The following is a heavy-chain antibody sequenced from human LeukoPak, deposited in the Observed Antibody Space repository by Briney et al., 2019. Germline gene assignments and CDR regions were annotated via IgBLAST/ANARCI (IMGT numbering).Heavy chain of an antibody. J-gene: IGHJ5*02. Sequence: GASLQISCKGSGYSFTSYWIGWVRQMPGKGLEWMGIIYPGDSDTRYSPSFQGQVTISADKSISTAYLQWSSLKASDTAMYYCARHRHCSGGSCYWFDPWGQGTLVTVSS. D-gene: IGHD2-15*01. CDR3: ARHRHCSGGSCYWFDP. CDR1: GYSFTSYW. CDR2: IYPGDSDT. V-gene: IGHV5-51*01.